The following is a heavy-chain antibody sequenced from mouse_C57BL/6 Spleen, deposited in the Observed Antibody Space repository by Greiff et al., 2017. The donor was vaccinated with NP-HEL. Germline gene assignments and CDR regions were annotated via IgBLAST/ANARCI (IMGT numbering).Heavy chain of an antibody. Sequence: VQLQQSGAELVKPGASVKISCKASGYAFSSYWMNWVKQRPGKGLEWIGQIYPGDGDTNYNGKFKGKATLTADKSSSTAYMQLSSLTSEDSAVYFCARSKTAQARGFAYWGQGTLVTVSA. CDR3: ARSKTAQARGFAY. CDR1: GYAFSSYW. CDR2: IYPGDGDT. D-gene: IGHD3-2*02. V-gene: IGHV1-80*01. J-gene: IGHJ3*01.